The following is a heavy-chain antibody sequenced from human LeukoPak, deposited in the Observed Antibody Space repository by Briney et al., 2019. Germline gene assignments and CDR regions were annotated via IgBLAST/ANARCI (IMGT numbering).Heavy chain of an antibody. CDR3: ARSYSTSWYSTDWFDP. CDR2: ISLDGTNR. CDR1: AFTFSRYA. J-gene: IGHJ5*02. D-gene: IGHD6-13*01. Sequence: PGGSLRLSCAASAFTFSRYAMHWVRQAPGKGLEWVAMISLDGTNRNYADSVEGRFTISRDNSKNTLYLQMSSVRPEDTAFYYCARSYSTSWYSTDWFDPWGQGTLVTVSS. V-gene: IGHV3-30*04.